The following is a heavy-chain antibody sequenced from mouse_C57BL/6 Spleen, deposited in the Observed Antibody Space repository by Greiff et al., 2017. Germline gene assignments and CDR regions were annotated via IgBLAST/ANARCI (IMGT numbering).Heavy chain of an antibody. Sequence: DVQLVESGGGLVQPGGSLKLSCAASGFTFSDYGMAWVRQAPRKGPEWVAFISNLAYSIYYADTVTGRFTISRENAKNTLYLERSSLRSEDTAMYYCARDHYDGSSYEGYWYFDVWGTGTTVTVSS. CDR1: GFTFSDYG. D-gene: IGHD1-1*01. J-gene: IGHJ1*03. CDR3: ARDHYDGSSYEGYWYFDV. V-gene: IGHV5-15*01. CDR2: ISNLAYSI.